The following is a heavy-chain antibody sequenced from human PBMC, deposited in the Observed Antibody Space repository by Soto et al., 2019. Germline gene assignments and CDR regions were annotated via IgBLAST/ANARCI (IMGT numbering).Heavy chain of an antibody. Sequence: EVQLLESGGGLVQPGGSLRLSCAASGFTFSSYAMSWVRQAPGKGLEWVSAISGSGGSTYYADSVKGRFTISRDNSKNTLYRQMNSLRAEDTAVYYCARGRAGVRYFDWPNDRVDYWGQGTLVTVSS. J-gene: IGHJ4*02. D-gene: IGHD3-9*01. CDR3: ARGRAGVRYFDWPNDRVDY. CDR1: GFTFSSYA. CDR2: ISGSGGST. V-gene: IGHV3-23*01.